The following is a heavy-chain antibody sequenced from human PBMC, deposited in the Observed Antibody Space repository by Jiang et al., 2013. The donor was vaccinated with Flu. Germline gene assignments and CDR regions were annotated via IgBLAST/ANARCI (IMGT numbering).Heavy chain of an antibody. V-gene: IGHV1-2*04. D-gene: IGHD3-22*01. J-gene: IGHJ4*02. Sequence: GQGTLSGWDGSTLTVVATNYAQKFQGWVTMTRDTSISTAYMELNRLRSDDTAVYYCARQVDDSSGYYGYWGQGTLVTVSS. CDR3: ARQVDDSSGYYGY. CDR2: STLTVVAT.